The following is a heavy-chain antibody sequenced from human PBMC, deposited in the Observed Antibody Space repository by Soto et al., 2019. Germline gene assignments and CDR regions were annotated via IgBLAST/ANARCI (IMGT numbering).Heavy chain of an antibody. CDR2: IYYSGST. CDR3: ARLYGSDVPLWLEP. Sequence: PSETLSLTCTVSGGSISSYYWSWIRQPPGKGLEWIGYIYYSGSTNYNPSLKSRVTISVDTSKNQFSLKLSSVTAADTAVYYCARLYGSDVPLWLEPWGQGTLVTVSS. J-gene: IGHJ5*02. CDR1: GGSISSYY. D-gene: IGHD3-10*01. V-gene: IGHV4-59*08.